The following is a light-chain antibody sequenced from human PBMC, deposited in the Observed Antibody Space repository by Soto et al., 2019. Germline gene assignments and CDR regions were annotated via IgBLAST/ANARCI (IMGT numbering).Light chain of an antibody. CDR1: QSISSSY. Sequence: EIVLTQSPGTLSLSPGERTTLSCRASQSISSSYLAWYQQKPGQAPRLLVYGASSRATGIPDRFSGSGSGTDFTLTISRLEPEDVALYYCQQYSSTFWTLGQGTKVDIK. J-gene: IGKJ1*01. V-gene: IGKV3-20*01. CDR3: QQYSSTFWT. CDR2: GAS.